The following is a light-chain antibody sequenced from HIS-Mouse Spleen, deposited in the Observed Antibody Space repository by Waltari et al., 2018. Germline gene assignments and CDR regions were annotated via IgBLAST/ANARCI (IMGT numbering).Light chain of an antibody. CDR2: SNN. CDR3: AAWDDSLNGVV. J-gene: IGLJ2*01. V-gene: IGLV1-44*01. CDR1: SATTRRTT. Sequence: QSVLTQPPSSSGTPGQRVTISCSGISATTRRTTVNWYHQLPGPTPNLLIYSNNRRPSGVPDRFSGSKSGTSASLAISGLQSEDEADYYCAAWDDSLNGVVFGGGTKLTVL.